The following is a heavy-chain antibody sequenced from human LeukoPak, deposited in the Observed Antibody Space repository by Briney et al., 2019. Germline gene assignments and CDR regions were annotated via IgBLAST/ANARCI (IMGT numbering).Heavy chain of an antibody. D-gene: IGHD2-2*01. CDR1: GYTFTGYY. CDR3: AWNIVVVPAATRLFYYYGMDV. Sequence: GASVKVSCKASGYTFTGYYIHWVRQAPGQGLEWIGGIIPIFGTANYAQKFQGRVTITADESTSTAYMELSSLRSEDTAVYYCAWNIVVVPAATRLFYYYGMDVWGQGTTVTVSS. V-gene: IGHV1-69*13. J-gene: IGHJ6*02. CDR2: IIPIFGTA.